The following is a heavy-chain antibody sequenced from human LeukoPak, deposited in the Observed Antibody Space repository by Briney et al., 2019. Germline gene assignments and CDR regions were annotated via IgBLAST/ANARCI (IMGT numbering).Heavy chain of an antibody. CDR3: ARGRIAAAGTLAGWFDP. J-gene: IGHJ5*02. CDR2: INHSGST. V-gene: IGHV4-34*01. Sequence: PSETLSLTCAVYGGSFSGYYWSWIRQPPGKGLEWIGEINHSGSTNYNPSLKSRVTISVDTSKNQFSLKLSSVTAADTAMYYCARGRIAAAGTLAGWFDPWGQGTLVTVSS. D-gene: IGHD6-13*01. CDR1: GGSFSGYY.